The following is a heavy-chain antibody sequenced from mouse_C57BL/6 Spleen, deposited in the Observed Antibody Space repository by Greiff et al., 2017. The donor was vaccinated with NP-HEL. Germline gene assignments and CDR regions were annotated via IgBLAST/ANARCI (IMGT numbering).Heavy chain of an antibody. Sequence: VQLKESGPGLVKPSQSLSLTCSVTGYSITSGYYWNWIRQFPGNKLEWMGYISYDGSNNYNPSLKNRISITRDTSKNQFFLKLNSVTTEDTATYYCASVYGSYAMDYWGQGTSVTVSS. V-gene: IGHV3-6*01. J-gene: IGHJ4*01. CDR3: ASVYGSYAMDY. CDR2: ISYDGSN. CDR1: GYSITSGYY. D-gene: IGHD2-2*01.